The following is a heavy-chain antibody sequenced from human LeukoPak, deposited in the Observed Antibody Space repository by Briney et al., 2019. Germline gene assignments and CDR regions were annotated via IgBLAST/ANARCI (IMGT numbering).Heavy chain of an antibody. CDR3: AKDTGGSYYDAFDI. CDR2: ISWNSGSI. J-gene: IGHJ3*02. Sequence: GGSLRLSCAASGFTFDDYAMHWVRQAPGKGLEWVSGISWNSGSIGYADSVKGRFTISRDNAKNSLYLQMNSLRAEDTALYYCAKDTGGSYYDAFDIWGQGTMVTVSS. V-gene: IGHV3-9*01. D-gene: IGHD1-26*01. CDR1: GFTFDDYA.